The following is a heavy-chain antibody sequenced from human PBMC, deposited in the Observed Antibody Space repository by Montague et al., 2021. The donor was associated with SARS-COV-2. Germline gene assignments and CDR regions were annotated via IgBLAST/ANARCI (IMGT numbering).Heavy chain of an antibody. CDR2: INYSGTT. D-gene: IGHD6-13*01. J-gene: IGHJ4*02. Sequence: SETLSLTCSVSGGSITDRTCYWGCIRQSPGKGLEWIGAINYSGTTXYNPSLKSRVTISLDTAKNQFSLKMTSVTAADTAVYYCARHWGIAAAGNWGQGALVTVSS. CDR1: GGSITDRTCY. V-gene: IGHV4-39*01. CDR3: ARHWGIAAAGN.